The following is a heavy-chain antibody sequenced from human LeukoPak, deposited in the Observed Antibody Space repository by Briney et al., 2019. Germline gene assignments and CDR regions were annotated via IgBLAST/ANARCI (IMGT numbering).Heavy chain of an antibody. CDR3: AREALTDTTFGPYDY. Sequence: GGSLRLSCAASGFTFSSYEMNWVRQAPGKGLEWVSYISSSGSTKYYADSVTGRFTLSRDNAKKSLYLQMNSLRVQDTAVYYCAREALTDTTFGPYDYWGRGTLVTVSS. CDR1: GFTFSSYE. CDR2: ISSSGSTK. D-gene: IGHD4-17*01. J-gene: IGHJ4*02. V-gene: IGHV3-48*03.